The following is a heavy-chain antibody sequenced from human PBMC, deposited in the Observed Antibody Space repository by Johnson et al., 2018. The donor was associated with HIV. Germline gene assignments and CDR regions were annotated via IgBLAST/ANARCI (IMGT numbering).Heavy chain of an antibody. CDR2: ISYDGSNK. V-gene: IGHV3-30*04. D-gene: IGHD5-24*01. Sequence: QVQLVESGGGVVQPGRSLRLSCAASRFTFSSYSMHWVRQAPGKGLEWVAVISYDGSNKYYADSVKGRFTISRDNSKNTLYLQMNSLRAEDTAVYYCAKDLSAISGDAFDIWGQGTMVTVSS. J-gene: IGHJ3*02. CDR1: RFTFSSYS. CDR3: AKDLSAISGDAFDI.